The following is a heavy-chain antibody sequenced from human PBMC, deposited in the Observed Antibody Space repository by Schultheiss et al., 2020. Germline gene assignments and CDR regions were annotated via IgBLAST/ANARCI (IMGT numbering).Heavy chain of an antibody. Sequence: SETLSLTCTVSGGSISSSSYYWSWIRQHPGKGLEWIGYIYYSGSTYYNPSLKSRVTISVDTSKNQFSLKLSSVTAADTAVYYCASTNPDYYDSSAPGLWGQGTLVTVSS. CDR1: GGSISSSSYY. J-gene: IGHJ4*02. D-gene: IGHD3-22*01. CDR2: IYYSGST. CDR3: ASTNPDYYDSSAPGL. V-gene: IGHV4-30-4*08.